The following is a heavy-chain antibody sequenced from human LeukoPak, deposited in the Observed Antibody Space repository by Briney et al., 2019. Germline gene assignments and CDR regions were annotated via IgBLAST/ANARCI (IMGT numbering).Heavy chain of an antibody. V-gene: IGHV4-4*02. CDR1: GGSISSSNW. Sequence: PSETLSLTCAVSGGSISSSNWWSWVRQPPGKGLEWIGEIYHSGSTYHNPSLKSRVTISVDTSKNQFSLKLSSVTAADTAVYYCASCSSSWYGGAFDIWGQGTMVTVSS. CDR2: IYHSGST. D-gene: IGHD6-13*01. CDR3: ASCSSSWYGGAFDI. J-gene: IGHJ3*02.